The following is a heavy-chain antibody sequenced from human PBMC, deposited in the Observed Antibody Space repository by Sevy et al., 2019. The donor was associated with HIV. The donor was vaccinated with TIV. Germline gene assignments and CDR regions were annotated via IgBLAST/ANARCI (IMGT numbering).Heavy chain of an antibody. CDR1: GYTLTQLT. Sequence: ASVKVSCKVSGYTLTQLTMNWVRQAPGKGLEWLGSFDPEDGETIYAQKFQGRVTMTEDRYKDTAYMDLSSLRSEDTAVYYCATTKDYYESSGYPFDYWGQGTLVTVSS. CDR3: ATTKDYYESSGYPFDY. J-gene: IGHJ4*02. CDR2: FDPEDGET. D-gene: IGHD3-22*01. V-gene: IGHV1-24*01.